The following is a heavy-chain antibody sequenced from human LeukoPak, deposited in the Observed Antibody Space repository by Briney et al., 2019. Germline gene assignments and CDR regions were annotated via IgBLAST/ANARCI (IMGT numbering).Heavy chain of an antibody. CDR3: ARESGYYYDSSGYFDY. V-gene: IGHV4-34*01. Sequence: PSETLSLTCAVYGGSFSGYYWSWIRQPPGKGLEWMGEINHSGSTNYNPSLKSRVTISVDTSKNQFSPKLSSVTAADTAVYYCARESGYYYDSSGYFDYWGQGTLVTVSS. CDR1: GGSFSGYY. D-gene: IGHD3-22*01. J-gene: IGHJ4*02. CDR2: INHSGST.